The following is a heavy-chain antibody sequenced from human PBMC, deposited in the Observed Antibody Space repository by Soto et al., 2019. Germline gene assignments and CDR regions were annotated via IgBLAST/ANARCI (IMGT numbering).Heavy chain of an antibody. CDR1: GFTFSTYA. CDR2: ISGSGGST. D-gene: IGHD3-16*01. CDR3: AKDRGMYAMDV. V-gene: IGHV3-23*01. J-gene: IGHJ6*02. Sequence: EVELLESGGGLVQPGGSLRLSCAASGFTFSTYAMSWVRQAPGQGLGWVSTISGSGGSTYYAESVKGRFTISRDNSKNTLYLHMNSMRTEETAVYYCAKDRGMYAMDVWGQGTTVTISS.